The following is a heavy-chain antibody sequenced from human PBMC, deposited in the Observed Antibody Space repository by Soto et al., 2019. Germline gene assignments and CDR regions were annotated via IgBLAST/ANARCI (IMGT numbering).Heavy chain of an antibody. V-gene: IGHV4-34*01. J-gene: IGHJ4*02. D-gene: IGHD2-15*01. CDR1: GGSFSGYY. Sequence: QVQLQQWGAGLLKPSETLSLTCAVYGGSFSGYYWSWIRQPPGKGLEWIGEINHSGSTNYNPSLKGRVALSVATSKNQFALKLRSVTAADTAVYCWARGRSVVGAAPFDYWGQGPLVTVSS. CDR2: INHSGST. CDR3: ARGRSVVGAAPFDY.